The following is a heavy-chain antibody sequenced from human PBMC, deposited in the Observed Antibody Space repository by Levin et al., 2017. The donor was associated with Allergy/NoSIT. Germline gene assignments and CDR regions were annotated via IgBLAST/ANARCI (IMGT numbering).Heavy chain of an antibody. CDR1: EFRFRNYA. CDR2: ISGSGGDA. D-gene: IGHD2-15*01. CDR3: AKLSGGRPSGGFEGD. Sequence: GGSLRLSCAASEFRFRNYAMSWVRQAPRRGLEWVSVISGSGGDAYYADSVKGRFTISRDNAKNILYLEMNNLRVEDTAKYYCAKLSGGRPSGGFEGDWGQGTVVTVSS. J-gene: IGHJ4*02. V-gene: IGHV3-23*01.